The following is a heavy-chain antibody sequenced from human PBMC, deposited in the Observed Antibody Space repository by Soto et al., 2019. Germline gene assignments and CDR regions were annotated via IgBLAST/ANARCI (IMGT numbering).Heavy chain of an antibody. J-gene: IGHJ6*02. Sequence: GGSLRLSCAASGFTVRSKYMSWVRQAPGKGLEWVANIKPDGSQKWYVDSVKGRFTISRDNAKNSLYLQMNSLRAEDTAVYYCASFLDSSSWYEVYYYGMDVWGQGTTVTVSS. D-gene: IGHD6-13*01. CDR3: ASFLDSSSWYEVYYYGMDV. CDR2: IKPDGSQK. CDR1: GFTVRSKY. V-gene: IGHV3-7*02.